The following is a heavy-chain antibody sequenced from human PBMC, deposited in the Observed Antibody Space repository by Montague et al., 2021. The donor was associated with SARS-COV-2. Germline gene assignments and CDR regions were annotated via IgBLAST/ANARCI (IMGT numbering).Heavy chain of an antibody. CDR3: ARSHDSRGKDYFDS. V-gene: IGHV4-34*01. CDR2: ITHGGST. CDR1: GGSLSGFY. Sequence: SDTLSLTCAVYGGSLSGFYWTWIRQAPGKGLEWVGEITHGGSTSYSPALKSRLTISLDTSKNQFSLKLDSVTAADTASYYCARSHDSRGKDYFDSWGQGALVIVSS. D-gene: IGHD4-23*01. J-gene: IGHJ4*02.